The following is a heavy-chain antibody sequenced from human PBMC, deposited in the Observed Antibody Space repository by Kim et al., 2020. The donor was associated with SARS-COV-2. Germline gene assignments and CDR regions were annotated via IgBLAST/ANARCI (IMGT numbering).Heavy chain of an antibody. J-gene: IGHJ6*02. D-gene: IGHD6-13*01. V-gene: IGHV3-21*01. CDR2: ISSSSSYI. CDR3: ARDSGYSSSWYPPYYYYGMDV. Sequence: GGSLRLSCAASGFTFSSYSMNWVRQAPGKGLEWVSSISSSSSYIYYADSVKGRFTISRDNAKNSLYLQMNSLRAEDTAVYYCARDSGYSSSWYPPYYYYGMDVWGQGTTVTVSS. CDR1: GFTFSSYS.